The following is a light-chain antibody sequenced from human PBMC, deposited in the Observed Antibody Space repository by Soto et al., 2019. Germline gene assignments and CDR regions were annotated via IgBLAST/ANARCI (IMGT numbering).Light chain of an antibody. CDR2: AAS. CDR1: QDISTY. CDR3: QQTNSFPLT. J-gene: IGKJ4*01. V-gene: IGKV1-12*01. Sequence: DIQMTQSPSSVSASVGDIVTITCRASQDISTYLAWYQQRPGKDPNLLIYAASTLQSGVPSRFSGSGSGTDFSLTISSLQPEDSATYYCQQTNSFPLTFDGGTKVEIK.